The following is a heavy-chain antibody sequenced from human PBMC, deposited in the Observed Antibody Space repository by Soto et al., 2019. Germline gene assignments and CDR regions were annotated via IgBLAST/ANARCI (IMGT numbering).Heavy chain of an antibody. CDR3: ARGPRNWGVDY. J-gene: IGHJ4*02. D-gene: IGHD7-27*01. CDR2: MNPNNGNT. Sequence: QVQLVQSGAEVKKPGASVKVSCKAAAYTFTSYDINWVRQATGQDFEWMGWMNPNNGNTAYAQKFQGRVTMTRDTSKSTALMELSSLTSEDTAVYSCARGPRNWGVDYWGQGTLVTVSS. V-gene: IGHV1-8*01. CDR1: AYTFTSYD.